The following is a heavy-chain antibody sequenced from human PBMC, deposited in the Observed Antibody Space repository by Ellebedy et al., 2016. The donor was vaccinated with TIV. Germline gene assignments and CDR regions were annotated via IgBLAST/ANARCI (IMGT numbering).Heavy chain of an antibody. CDR1: GFTFSSNS. Sequence: GGSLRLXXGASGFTFSSNSMTWVRQAPEKGLEWVSSISGNGGTRYYADSVKGRFTISRDNSKNTLYLQMNSLRAEDTARYYCAKDRGYPTGTFDNWGQGTLVTVSS. D-gene: IGHD3-10*01. V-gene: IGHV3-23*01. CDR3: AKDRGYPTGTFDN. CDR2: ISGNGGTR. J-gene: IGHJ4*02.